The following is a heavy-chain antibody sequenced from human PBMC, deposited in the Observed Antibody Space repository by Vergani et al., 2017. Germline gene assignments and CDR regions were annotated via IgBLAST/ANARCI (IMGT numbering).Heavy chain of an antibody. Sequence: EVQLVESGGGLVQPGRSLRLSCAASGFTFDDYAMHWVRQAPGKGLEWVSGNRWNSGSIRYADSVKGRFTISRDNAKTSLYLRMNSLRAEDTAWYYCAKDGSDYGDYFDYWGQGTLVTVSS. V-gene: IGHV3-9*01. CDR1: GFTFDDYA. CDR3: AKDGSDYGDYFDY. CDR2: NRWNSGSI. D-gene: IGHD4-17*01. J-gene: IGHJ4*02.